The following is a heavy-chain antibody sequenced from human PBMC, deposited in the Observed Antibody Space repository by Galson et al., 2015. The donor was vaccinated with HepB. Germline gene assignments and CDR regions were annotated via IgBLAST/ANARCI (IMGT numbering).Heavy chain of an antibody. V-gene: IGHV1-24*01. CDR2: FDPEDGET. CDR3: ATAERDYYYYYMDV. J-gene: IGHJ6*03. Sequence: SVKVSCKVSGYTLTELPTHWVRQAPGKGLEWMGGFDPEDGETIYAQKFQGRVTMTEDTSTDTAYMELSSLRSEDTAVYYCATAERDYYYYYMDVWGKGTTVTVSS. CDR1: GYTLTELP. D-gene: IGHD1-1*01.